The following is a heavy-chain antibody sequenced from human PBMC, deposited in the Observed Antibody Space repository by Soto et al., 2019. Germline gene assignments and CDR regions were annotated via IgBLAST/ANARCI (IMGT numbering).Heavy chain of an antibody. CDR3: ARDLGETGYYYYGMDV. J-gene: IGHJ6*02. V-gene: IGHV1-69*13. CDR1: GGTFSSYA. CDR2: IIPIFGTA. Sequence: VASVKVSCKASGGTFSSYAISWVRQAPGQGLEWMGGIIPIFGTANYAQKFQGRVTITADESTSTAYMELSSLRSEDTAVYYCARDLGETGYYYYGMDVWGQGTTVTVSS. D-gene: IGHD4-17*01.